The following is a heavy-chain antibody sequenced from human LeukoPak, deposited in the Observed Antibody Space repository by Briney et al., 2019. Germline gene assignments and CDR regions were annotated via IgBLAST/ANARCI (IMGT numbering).Heavy chain of an antibody. CDR3: ARGDFDY. CDR1: GFTFSSYA. CDR2: ISYDGSNK. Sequence: GRSLRLSCAASGFTFSSYAMHRVRQAPGKGLEWVAVISYDGSNKYYADSVKGRFTISRDSSKNSIFLQMNSLRAEDTAVYYCARGDFDYWGQGTLVTVPS. J-gene: IGHJ4*02. V-gene: IGHV3-30*14.